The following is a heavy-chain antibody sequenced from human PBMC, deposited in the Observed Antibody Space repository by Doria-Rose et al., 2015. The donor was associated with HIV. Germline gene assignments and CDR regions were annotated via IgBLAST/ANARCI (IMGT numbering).Heavy chain of an antibody. CDR1: GVSLSSPGMG. D-gene: IGHD6-13*01. Sequence: QVTLKESGPVLVKPTETLTLTCTVSGVSLSSPGMGASWIRQPPGKALEWLANNFSDDERSYKTSPKSRLTISSGTSKSQVVLTMTDMDPVDTATYYCARIKSSRWYHKYYFDFWGQGTLVIVSA. CDR2: NFSDDER. CDR3: ARIKSSRWYHKYYFDF. J-gene: IGHJ4*02. V-gene: IGHV2-26*01.